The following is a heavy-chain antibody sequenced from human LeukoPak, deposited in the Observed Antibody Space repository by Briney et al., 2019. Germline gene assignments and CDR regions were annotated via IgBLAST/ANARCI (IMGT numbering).Heavy chain of an antibody. D-gene: IGHD3-10*01. CDR1: GGSFSDYY. J-gene: IGHJ6*03. CDR2: INHSGST. Sequence: PSETLSLTCAVYGGSFSDYYWSWVRQPPGKGLEWIGEINHSGSTNYSPSLKSRVTISVDTSKNQFSLKLTSVTAADTAVYYCARGPWFGELGYYYYYMDVWGKGTTVTVSS. CDR3: ARGPWFGELGYYYYYMDV. V-gene: IGHV4-34*01.